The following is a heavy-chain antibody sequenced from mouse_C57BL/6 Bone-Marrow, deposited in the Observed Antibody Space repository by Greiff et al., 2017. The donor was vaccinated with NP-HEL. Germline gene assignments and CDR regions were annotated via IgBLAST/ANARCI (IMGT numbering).Heavy chain of an antibody. V-gene: IGHV1-50*01. CDR3: ATYGNFDY. Sequence: QVQLQQPGAELVKPGASVKLSCKASGYTFTSYWMQWAKQRPGQGLEWIGEIDPSDSYTNYNQKFKGKATLTVDTSSSTAYMQLSSLTSEDSAVYYCATYGNFDYWGQGTTLTVSS. J-gene: IGHJ2*01. CDR2: IDPSDSYT. CDR1: GYTFTSYW. D-gene: IGHD2-1*01.